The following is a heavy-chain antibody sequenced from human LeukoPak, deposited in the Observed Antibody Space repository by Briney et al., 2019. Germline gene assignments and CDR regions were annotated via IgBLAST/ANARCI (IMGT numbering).Heavy chain of an antibody. V-gene: IGHV3-30*18. D-gene: IGHD2-21*02. Sequence: GRSLRLSCAASGFTFSSYGMHWVRQAPGKGLEWVAVISYDGSNKYYADSVKGRFTISRDNSKNTLYLQMNSLRAEDTAVYYCAKDLSAYCGGDCGEWFDPWGQGTLVTVSS. CDR2: ISYDGSNK. CDR1: GFTFSSYG. CDR3: AKDLSAYCGGDCGEWFDP. J-gene: IGHJ5*02.